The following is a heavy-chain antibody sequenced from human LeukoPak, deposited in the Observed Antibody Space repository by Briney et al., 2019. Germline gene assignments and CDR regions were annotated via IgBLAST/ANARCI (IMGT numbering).Heavy chain of an antibody. Sequence: GGSLRLSCAASGFTFSNAWMSWVRQAPGKGLEWVGRIKSKTDGGTTDYAAPVKGRFTISRDNSKNTLYLQMNTLRAEDTAVYYCARDSDILASDAFDIWGQGTMVTVSS. CDR1: GFTFSNAW. CDR3: ARDSDILASDAFDI. CDR2: IKSKTDGGTT. D-gene: IGHD3-9*01. J-gene: IGHJ3*02. V-gene: IGHV3-15*01.